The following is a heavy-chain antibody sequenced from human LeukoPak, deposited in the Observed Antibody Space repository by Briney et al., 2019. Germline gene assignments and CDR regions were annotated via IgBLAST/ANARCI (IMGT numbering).Heavy chain of an antibody. Sequence: GGSLRLSCAASGFTFSSYGMHWVRQAPGKGLEWVAVISYDGSSKYYADSVKGRFTISRDNSKNTLYLQMNSLRAEDTAVYYCARDGISYYDFWSGYYPSPFDYWGQGTLVTVSS. D-gene: IGHD3-3*01. CDR3: ARDGISYYDFWSGYYPSPFDY. CDR1: GFTFSSYG. J-gene: IGHJ4*02. CDR2: ISYDGSSK. V-gene: IGHV3-30*03.